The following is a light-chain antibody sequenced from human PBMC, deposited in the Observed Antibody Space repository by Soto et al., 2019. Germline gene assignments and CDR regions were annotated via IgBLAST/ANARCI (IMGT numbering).Light chain of an antibody. CDR1: QSVSYY. CDR2: DAS. Sequence: EILMTQSPATLSLSPGERVTFSCRASQSVSYYLAWYQQKPGQAPRLLIYDASTRATGIPARFSGSGSGTDFTLTISSLEPEDFAVYYCQQRSNWPRTFGQGTKVDIK. V-gene: IGKV3-11*01. CDR3: QQRSNWPRT. J-gene: IGKJ1*01.